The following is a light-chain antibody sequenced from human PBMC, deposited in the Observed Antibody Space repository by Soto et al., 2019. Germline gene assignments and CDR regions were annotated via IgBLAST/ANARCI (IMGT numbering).Light chain of an antibody. CDR1: QGIRND. CDR2: VVS. J-gene: IGKJ1*01. CDR3: LQHDTYPLT. V-gene: IGKV1-17*01. Sequence: DIQMTQSPSSLSASVGDRVTITCRASQGIRNDLLGWYQQKPGKAPKCLIYVVSSLQSGVPSRFSGSGSGTEFTLTISSLQPVDFATYYCLQHDTYPLTFGQGTKVEIK.